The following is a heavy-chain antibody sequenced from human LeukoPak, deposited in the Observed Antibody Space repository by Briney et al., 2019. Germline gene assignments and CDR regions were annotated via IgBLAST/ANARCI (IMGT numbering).Heavy chain of an antibody. CDR2: INPNSGGT. J-gene: IGHJ4*02. CDR3: ARGYAGIAMAGRYYFDY. Sequence: ASVKVSCKASGYTFTGYYMHWVRQAPGQGLEWMGWINPNSGGTNYAQKFQGRVTMTRDTSISTAYMELSRLRSDDTAVYYCARGYAGIAMAGRYYFDYWGQGTLVTVSS. V-gene: IGHV1-2*02. D-gene: IGHD6-19*01. CDR1: GYTFTGYY.